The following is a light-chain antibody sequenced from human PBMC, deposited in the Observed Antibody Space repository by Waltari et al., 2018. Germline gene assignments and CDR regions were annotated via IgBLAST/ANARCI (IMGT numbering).Light chain of an antibody. Sequence: EIVLTQSPATLSLSPGERATLSCRASQSVSSYLAWYQQKPGQAPRLLIYDASNRATGIPARFSVSGSGTDFTLTISSLEPEDFAVYYCQQRSNWPPDTFGGGTKVEIK. CDR3: QQRSNWPPDT. V-gene: IGKV3-11*01. CDR1: QSVSSY. CDR2: DAS. J-gene: IGKJ4*01.